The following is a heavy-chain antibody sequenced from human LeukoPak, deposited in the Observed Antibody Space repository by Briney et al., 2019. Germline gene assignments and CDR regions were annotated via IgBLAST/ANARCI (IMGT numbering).Heavy chain of an antibody. CDR2: IHTSGTT. D-gene: IGHD1-14*01. CDR3: ARDPAGHGRYFDY. Sequence: PSETLSLTCTVSGGSINGYFCTCLRQSPGAGLECIGHIHTSGTTYFNPSLKSRVSMSVDTSNNKFSLRLNSVSAADTAVCYCARDPAGHGRYFDYWGQGALVTVSS. V-gene: IGHV4-4*07. CDR1: GGSINGYF. J-gene: IGHJ4*02.